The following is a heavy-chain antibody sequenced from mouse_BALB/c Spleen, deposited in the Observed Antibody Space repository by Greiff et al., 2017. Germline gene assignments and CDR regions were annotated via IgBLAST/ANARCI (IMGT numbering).Heavy chain of an antibody. Sequence: EVKLVESGGGLVKPGGSLKLSCAASGFTFSSYAMSWVRQTPEKRLEWVATISSGGSYTYYPDSVKGRFTISRDNAKNTLYLQMSSLRSEDTAMYYCARLITTATDAMDYWGQGTSVTVSS. CDR2: ISSGGSYT. CDR1: GFTFSSYA. J-gene: IGHJ4*01. D-gene: IGHD1-2*01. V-gene: IGHV5-9-3*01. CDR3: ARLITTATDAMDY.